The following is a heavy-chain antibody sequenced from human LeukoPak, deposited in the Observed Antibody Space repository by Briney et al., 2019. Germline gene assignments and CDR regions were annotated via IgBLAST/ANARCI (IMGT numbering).Heavy chain of an antibody. J-gene: IGHJ5*02. CDR2: INHSGST. D-gene: IGHD3-10*01. V-gene: IGHV4-34*01. CDR3: ARGTSYYYGSGSYYDWFDP. CDR1: GGSFSGYY. Sequence: SETLSLTCAVYGGSFSGYYWSWIRQPPGKGLEWIGEINHSGSTNYNPSLKSRVTISVDTSKNQFSLKLSSVTAADTAVYYCARGTSYYYGSGSYYDWFDPWAREPWSPSPQ.